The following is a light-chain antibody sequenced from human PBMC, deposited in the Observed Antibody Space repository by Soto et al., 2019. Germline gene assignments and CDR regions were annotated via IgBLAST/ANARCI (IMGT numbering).Light chain of an antibody. CDR3: QQYNIWPPYT. J-gene: IGKJ2*01. CDR1: QSVSTF. V-gene: IGKV3-11*01. Sequence: EFVLTQSPGTLSLSPGERATLSCRTSQSVSTFLAWYQHKPGQAPRLLIHDASSRATGVPPRFSGSGSGTDFTLTISSLEPEDFALYYCQQYNIWPPYTFGQGTKVDIK. CDR2: DAS.